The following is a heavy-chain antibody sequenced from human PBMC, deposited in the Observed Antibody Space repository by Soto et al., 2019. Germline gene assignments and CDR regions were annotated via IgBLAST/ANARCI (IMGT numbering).Heavy chain of an antibody. V-gene: IGHV3-23*01. CDR2: ISGSGGST. Sequence: EVQLLESGGGLVQPGGSLRLSCAASGFTFSSYAMSWVRQAPGKGLEWVSAISGSGGSTSYADSVKGRFTISRDNSKNTLYLQMNSLRAEDTAVYYCAKASARYYDSSGYPTTLDYWGQGTLVTVSS. D-gene: IGHD3-22*01. CDR3: AKASARYYDSSGYPTTLDY. J-gene: IGHJ4*02. CDR1: GFTFSSYA.